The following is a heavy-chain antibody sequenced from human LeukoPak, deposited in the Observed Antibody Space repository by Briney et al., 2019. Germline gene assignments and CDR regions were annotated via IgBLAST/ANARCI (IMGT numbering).Heavy chain of an antibody. Sequence: GGSLRLSCAASGFTFSSYGMHWVRQAPGKGLEWVALIWYDGGDKYFADSVKGRFTISRDNSQNTLYLQMNSLRAEDTAVYYCAREYYYDTSGYFLDYWGQGTLVTVSS. V-gene: IGHV3-33*01. CDR3: AREYYYDTSGYFLDY. CDR2: IWYDGGDK. J-gene: IGHJ4*02. CDR1: GFTFSSYG. D-gene: IGHD3-22*01.